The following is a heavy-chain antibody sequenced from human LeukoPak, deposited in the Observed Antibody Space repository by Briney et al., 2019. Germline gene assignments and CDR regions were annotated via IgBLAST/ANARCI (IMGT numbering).Heavy chain of an antibody. CDR1: GYTFTIYY. J-gene: IGHJ4*02. Sequence: ASVKVSCKASGYTFTIYYIHWVRQAPGQGLEWMGLINPSGGSTNYAQKFQGRVTMTRDTSTSTVYMELSSLRSEDTAVYYCARVEGYSYGLFDYWGQGTLVTVSS. CDR3: ARVEGYSYGLFDY. D-gene: IGHD5-18*01. V-gene: IGHV1-46*01. CDR2: INPSGGST.